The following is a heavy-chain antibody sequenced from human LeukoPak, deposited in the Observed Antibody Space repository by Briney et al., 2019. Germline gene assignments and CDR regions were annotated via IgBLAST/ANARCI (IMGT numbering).Heavy chain of an antibody. CDR3: ARSSGWYSSVDF. CDR2: INPSGVST. Sequence: ASVKVSCKASGGIFRSYGVSWVRQAPGQGLEWMGIINPSGVSTGYAQKFQGRVTMTRDTSTSTVYMELGSLRSEDTAVYYCARSSGWYSSVDFWGQGTLVTVSS. V-gene: IGHV1-46*01. D-gene: IGHD6-19*01. CDR1: GGIFRSYG. J-gene: IGHJ4*02.